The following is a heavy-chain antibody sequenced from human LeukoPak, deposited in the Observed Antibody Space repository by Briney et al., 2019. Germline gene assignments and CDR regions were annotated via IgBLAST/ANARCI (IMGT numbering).Heavy chain of an antibody. J-gene: IGHJ4*02. Sequence: QTGGSLRLSCAASGFTFDDYAMHWVRQAPGKGLEWVSGISWNSGSIGYADSVKGRFTVSRDNSKNTLFLQMNSLRAEDTAVYYCARGSSDYGDYALGYWGQGTLVTVSS. CDR2: ISWNSGSI. CDR1: GFTFDDYA. D-gene: IGHD4-17*01. V-gene: IGHV3-9*01. CDR3: ARGSSDYGDYALGY.